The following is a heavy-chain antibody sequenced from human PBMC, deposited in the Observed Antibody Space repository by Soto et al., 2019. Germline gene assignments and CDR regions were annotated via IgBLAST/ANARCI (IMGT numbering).Heavy chain of an antibody. CDR2: ISGSGGST. Sequence: GESLKISCVASGFTFSSYAMSWVRQAPGKGLEWVSAISGSGGSTYYADSVKGRFTISRDNSKNTLYLQMNSLRAEDTAVYYCAKDASNYYYYYYMDVWGKGTTVTVSS. J-gene: IGHJ6*03. CDR3: AKDASNYYYYYYMDV. V-gene: IGHV3-23*01. D-gene: IGHD6-6*01. CDR1: GFTFSSYA.